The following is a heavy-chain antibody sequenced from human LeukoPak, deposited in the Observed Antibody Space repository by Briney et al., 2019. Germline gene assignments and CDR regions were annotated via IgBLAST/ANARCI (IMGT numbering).Heavy chain of an antibody. CDR3: ATGIAVAGTGGSDY. CDR1: GYTFTGYY. D-gene: IGHD6-19*01. CDR2: IIPIFGTA. V-gene: IGHV1-69*13. Sequence: SVKVSCKASGYTFTGYYMHWVRQAPGQGLEWMGGIIPIFGTANYAQKFQGRVTITADESTSTAYMELSSLRSEDTAVYYCATGIAVAGTGGSDYWGQGTLVTVSS. J-gene: IGHJ4*02.